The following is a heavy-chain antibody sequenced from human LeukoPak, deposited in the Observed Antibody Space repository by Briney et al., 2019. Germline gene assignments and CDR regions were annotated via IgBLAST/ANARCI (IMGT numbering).Heavy chain of an antibody. CDR2: INPSTGST. CDR3: AMGVGAPEDLAVAADFDY. V-gene: IGHV1-46*01. D-gene: IGHD6-19*01. J-gene: IGHJ4*02. CDR1: GYTFTTYY. Sequence: ASVKVSCKASGYTFTTYYMHWVRQAPGPGLEWMGIINPSTGSTRYAQKFQGRVTITADKSTSTAYMELSSLRSEDTAVYYCAMGVGAPEDLAVAADFDYWGQGTLVTVSS.